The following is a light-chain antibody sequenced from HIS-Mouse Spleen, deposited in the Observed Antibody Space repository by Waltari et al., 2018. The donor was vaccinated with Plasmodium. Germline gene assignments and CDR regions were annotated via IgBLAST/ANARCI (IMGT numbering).Light chain of an antibody. V-gene: IGLV3-10*01. Sequence: SYELTQPPSVSVSPGQTARITCSGDPLPKQYAYWYQQKSGQAPVLVIYEDSKRTSGIPERFSGSSSGTMATLTISGAQVEDEADYYCYSTDSSGNHRVFGGGTKLTVL. CDR2: EDS. J-gene: IGLJ3*02. CDR1: PLPKQY. CDR3: YSTDSSGNHRV.